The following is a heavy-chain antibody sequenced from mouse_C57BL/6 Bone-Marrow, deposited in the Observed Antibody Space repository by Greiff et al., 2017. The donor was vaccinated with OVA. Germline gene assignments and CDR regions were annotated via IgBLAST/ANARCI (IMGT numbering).Heavy chain of an antibody. CDR1: GYSITSGYY. Sequence: DVKLQESGPGLVKPSQSLSLTCSVTGYSITSGYYWNWIRQFPGNKLEWMGYISYDGSNNYNPSLKNRISFTRDTSKNQFFLKLNSVTTEDTATYYCARFTTVVDDYWGQGTTLTVSS. D-gene: IGHD1-1*01. CDR3: ARFTTVVDDY. V-gene: IGHV3-6*01. J-gene: IGHJ2*01. CDR2: ISYDGSN.